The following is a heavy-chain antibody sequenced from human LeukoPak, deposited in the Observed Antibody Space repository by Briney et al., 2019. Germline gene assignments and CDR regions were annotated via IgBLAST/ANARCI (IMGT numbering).Heavy chain of an antibody. CDR3: ARTPALAPPDY. J-gene: IGHJ4*02. Sequence: SETLSLTCTVSGGSISSSSYFWSWIRQPAGKGLEWIGRIYTSGSTNYNPSLKSRVTISVDTSKNQFSLKLTSVTAADTAVYYCARTPALAPPDYWGQGTLVTVSS. V-gene: IGHV4-61*02. CDR2: IYTSGST. D-gene: IGHD3-3*02. CDR1: GGSISSSSYF.